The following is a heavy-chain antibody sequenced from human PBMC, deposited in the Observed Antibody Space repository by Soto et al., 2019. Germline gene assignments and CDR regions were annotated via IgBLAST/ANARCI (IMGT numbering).Heavy chain of an antibody. CDR1: VFNFGAFA. CDR2: ISVSDAFI. Sequence: GGSLRLAGAASVFNFGAFAVNWVRQAPGKGLEWVSGISVSDAFIYYADSVRGRFSISRDASENILYLQMNSLRVDDTALYYCTRETVAGITGLDYWGPGTLVTVSS. CDR3: TRETVAGITGLDY. J-gene: IGHJ4*02. V-gene: IGHV3-23*01. D-gene: IGHD1-20*01.